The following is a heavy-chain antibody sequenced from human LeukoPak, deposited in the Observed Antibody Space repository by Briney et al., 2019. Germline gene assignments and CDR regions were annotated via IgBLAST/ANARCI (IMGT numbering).Heavy chain of an antibody. J-gene: IGHJ4*02. D-gene: IGHD2-21*02. CDR2: ISSSGSTI. V-gene: IGHV3-48*03. CDR1: GFTFSSYE. Sequence: GGSLRLSCAASGFTFSSYEMNWVRQAPGKGLEWVSYISSSGSTIYYADSVKGRFTISRDNAKNSLYLQMNSLRAEDTAVYYCARLNGRGAEVTAPVDYWGQGTLVTVSS. CDR3: ARLNGRGAEVTAPVDY.